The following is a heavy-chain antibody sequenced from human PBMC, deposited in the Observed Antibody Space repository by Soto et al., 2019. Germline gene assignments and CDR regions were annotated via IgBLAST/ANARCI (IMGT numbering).Heavy chain of an antibody. D-gene: IGHD5-12*01. Sequence: EEQLVETGGKLVQPGGSLRLSCVVSGFTVSSNYMSWVRQAPGGGLEWVSSIYGGGDTFYADSVKGRFTISKDSSQNTLYLQISSLKADDSAVYYCARDRWGWEKGGYPHSNGMIDWGQGTTVTVSS. J-gene: IGHJ6*02. CDR1: GFTVSSNY. CDR3: ARDRWGWEKGGYPHSNGMID. V-gene: IGHV3-53*02. CDR2: IYGGGDT.